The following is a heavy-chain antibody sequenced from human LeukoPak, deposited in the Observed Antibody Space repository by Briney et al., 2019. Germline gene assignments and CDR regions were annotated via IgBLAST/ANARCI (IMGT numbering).Heavy chain of an antibody. CDR3: ARTAMVTSDYYYYYMDV. CDR2: IIPIFGTA. Sequence: SVKVSCKASGGTFSSHAISWVRQAPGQGLEWMGGIIPIFGTANYAQKFQGRVTITADESTSTAYMELSSLRSEDTAVYYCARTAMVTSDYYYYYMDVWGKGTTVTVSS. V-gene: IGHV1-69*01. CDR1: GGTFSSHA. D-gene: IGHD5-18*01. J-gene: IGHJ6*03.